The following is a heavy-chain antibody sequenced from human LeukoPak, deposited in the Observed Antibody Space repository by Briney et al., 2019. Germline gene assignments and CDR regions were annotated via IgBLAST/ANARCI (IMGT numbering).Heavy chain of an antibody. CDR3: ARDFYDSSGYLLPLDY. J-gene: IGHJ4*02. Sequence: SETLSLTCAVYGGSFSGYYWSWIRQPPGKRLEWIGEINHSGSTNYNPSLKSRVTISVDTSKNQFSLKLSSVTAADTAVYYCARDFYDSSGYLLPLDYWGQGTLVTVSS. V-gene: IGHV4-34*01. CDR1: GGSFSGYY. D-gene: IGHD3-22*01. CDR2: INHSGST.